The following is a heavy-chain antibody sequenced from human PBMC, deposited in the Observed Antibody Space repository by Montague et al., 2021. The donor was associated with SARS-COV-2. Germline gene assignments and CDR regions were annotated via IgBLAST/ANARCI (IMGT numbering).Heavy chain of an antibody. CDR2: IYDCCAV. CDR1: GGSITGYY. V-gene: IGHV4-59*01. J-gene: IGHJ3*02. Sequence: SETLSLTCTVSGGSITGYYWSWLRLSPGKGLEWIAYIYDCCAVNYNPSLGSRATISTDTSKNQLSLKVNSVTAADTAVYYCVRDHPYGGPRGAYDIWGQGAVVTVSS. D-gene: IGHD4-23*01. CDR3: VRDHPYGGPRGAYDI.